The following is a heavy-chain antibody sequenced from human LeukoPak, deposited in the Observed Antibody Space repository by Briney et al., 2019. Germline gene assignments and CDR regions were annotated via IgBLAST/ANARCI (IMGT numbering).Heavy chain of an antibody. CDR1: GFIFSSYW. CDR3: ASEGYHFGSGNYSSL. J-gene: IGHJ4*02. Sequence: PGGSLRLSCAASGFIFSSYWMTWVRQAPGKGLEWVSVLYAGGSTFYADSVKGRFTISRDSSKNTLYLQMKSLRAEDTAVYYCASEGYHFGSGNYSSLGGQGTLVTVSS. V-gene: IGHV3-53*01. CDR2: LYAGGST. D-gene: IGHD3-10*01.